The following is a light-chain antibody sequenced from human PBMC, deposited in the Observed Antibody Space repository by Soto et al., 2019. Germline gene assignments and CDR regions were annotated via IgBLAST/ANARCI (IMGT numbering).Light chain of an antibody. CDR2: DAS. Sequence: EIVLTQSPATLSLSPGERATLSCRASQSVSSSYLAWYQQKPGQAPRLLIYDASNRATGIPARFSGSGSGTDFTLTISSLDPADFAIYYCPQRSNWPLTFGGGTKVEIK. V-gene: IGKV3-11*01. CDR1: QSVSSSY. J-gene: IGKJ4*01. CDR3: PQRSNWPLT.